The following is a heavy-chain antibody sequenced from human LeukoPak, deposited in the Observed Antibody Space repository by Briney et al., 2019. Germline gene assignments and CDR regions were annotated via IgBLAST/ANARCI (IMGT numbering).Heavy chain of an antibody. D-gene: IGHD6-13*01. CDR3: AREAVSSSYFDY. J-gene: IGHJ4*02. Sequence: SETLSLTCTVSGGSISSYYWSWIRQPPGKGLEWIGYMYYSGSTNYNPSLKSRVTISVDTSKNQFSLKLNSVTAADTAVYYCAREAVSSSYFDYWGQGTLVTVSS. CDR1: GGSISSYY. V-gene: IGHV4-59*01. CDR2: MYYSGST.